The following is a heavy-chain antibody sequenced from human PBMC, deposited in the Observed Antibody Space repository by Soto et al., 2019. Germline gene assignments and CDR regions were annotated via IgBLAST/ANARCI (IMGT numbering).Heavy chain of an antibody. J-gene: IGHJ4*02. D-gene: IGHD6-19*01. Sequence: GASVKVSCKASGYTFTSYGISWVRQAPGQGLEWMGWISAYNGNTNYAQKLQGRVTMTTDTSTSTAHMELRSLRSDDTAVYYCARDRLAVAGDFDYWGQGTLVTVPS. CDR1: GYTFTSYG. CDR3: ARDRLAVAGDFDY. CDR2: ISAYNGNT. V-gene: IGHV1-18*01.